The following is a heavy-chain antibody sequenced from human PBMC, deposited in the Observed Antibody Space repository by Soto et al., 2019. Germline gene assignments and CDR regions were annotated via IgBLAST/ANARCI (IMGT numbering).Heavy chain of an antibody. V-gene: IGHV4-34*01. CDR3: ARDYYDSSGYYYGYNWFDP. CDR2: INHSGST. Sequence: SETLSLTCAVYGGSFSGYYWSWIRQPPGKGLEWIGEINHSGSTNYNPSLKSRVTISVDTSKNQFSLKLSSVTAADTAVYYCARDYYDSSGYYYGYNWFDPWGQGTLVTVSS. CDR1: GGSFSGYY. D-gene: IGHD3-22*01. J-gene: IGHJ5*02.